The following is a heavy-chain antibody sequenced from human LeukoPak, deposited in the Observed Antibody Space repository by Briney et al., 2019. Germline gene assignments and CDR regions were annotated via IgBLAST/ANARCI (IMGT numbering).Heavy chain of an antibody. CDR2: IVPILGTA. Sequence: SVKVSFKASGGTFSSYAISWVRQAPGQGLEWMGGIVPILGTANYAQKVQGRVTITADKSTSTAYMKLSSLRSEDTAVYYCARDLGRCYGSGVWGQGTLVTVSA. D-gene: IGHD3-10*01. CDR3: ARDLGRCYGSGV. V-gene: IGHV1-69*06. J-gene: IGHJ4*02. CDR1: GGTFSSYA.